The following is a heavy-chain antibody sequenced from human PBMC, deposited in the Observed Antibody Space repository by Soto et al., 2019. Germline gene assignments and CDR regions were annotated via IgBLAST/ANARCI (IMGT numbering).Heavy chain of an antibody. V-gene: IGHV4-39*01. CDR1: GGSISSSSYY. D-gene: IGHD6-19*01. Sequence: SETLSLTCTVSGGSISSSSYYWGWIRQPPGKGLEWIGSIYYSGSTYYNPSLKSRVTISVDTSTNQFSLTLSSVTAADTAVFFCAQSSGWSNWFDPWGQGTLVTVSA. CDR3: AQSSGWSNWFDP. CDR2: IYYSGST. J-gene: IGHJ5*02.